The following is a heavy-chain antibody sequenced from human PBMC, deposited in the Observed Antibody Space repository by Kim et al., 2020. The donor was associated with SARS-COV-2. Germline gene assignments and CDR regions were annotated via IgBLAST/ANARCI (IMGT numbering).Heavy chain of an antibody. Sequence: YVDSGRGRFTMSRGNAKNSLYLQMNSRRTEDTAIYYCAALDSVQVPGGIWGQGTLVTVSS. CDR3: AALDSVQVPGGI. V-gene: IGHV3-48*03. J-gene: IGHJ4*02. D-gene: IGHD3-10*01.